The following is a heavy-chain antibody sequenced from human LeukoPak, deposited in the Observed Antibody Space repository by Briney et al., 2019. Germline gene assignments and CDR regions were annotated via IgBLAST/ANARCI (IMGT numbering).Heavy chain of an antibody. V-gene: IGHV4-34*01. CDR3: ASGPDFWSGYFLRGENYYFDY. CDR1: GGSFSGYY. D-gene: IGHD3-3*01. J-gene: IGHJ4*02. Sequence: SETLSLTCAVYGGSFSGYYWSWIRQPPGKGLEWIGEINHSGSTNYNPSLKSRVTISVDTSKNQFSLKLSSVTAADTAVYYCASGPDFWSGYFLRGENYYFDYWGQGTLVTVSS. CDR2: INHSGST.